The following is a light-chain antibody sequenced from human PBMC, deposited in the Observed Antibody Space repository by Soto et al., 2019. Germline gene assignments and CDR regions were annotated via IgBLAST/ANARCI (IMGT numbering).Light chain of an antibody. Sequence: DIQMTQSPSTLSASVGDRVTITCRASQSISSWLAWYQQKPGKAPNLLIYKASSLESGVPSRFSGSGSGTEFTLTISSLQPDDSATYFCHQYSASHTFGGGTKV. CDR1: QSISSW. CDR2: KAS. J-gene: IGKJ4*01. CDR3: HQYSASHT. V-gene: IGKV1-5*03.